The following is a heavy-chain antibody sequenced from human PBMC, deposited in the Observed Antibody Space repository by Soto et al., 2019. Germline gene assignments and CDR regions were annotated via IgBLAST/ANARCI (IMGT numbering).Heavy chain of an antibody. D-gene: IGHD4-17*01. CDR1: GGPISSGGYY. J-gene: IGHJ5*02. CDR2: IFYSGAT. V-gene: IGHV4-31*03. Sequence: QVQLQESGPGLVTPSQALSLTCSVSGGPISSGGYYWSWIRQHPRKGLEWIGYIFYSGATYYNPSLKSRSFISVDTSKNQFSLRLSSVTAADTAVYYCARVQPYDYGANSGWFDPWGQGTLVTVSA. CDR3: ARVQPYDYGANSGWFDP.